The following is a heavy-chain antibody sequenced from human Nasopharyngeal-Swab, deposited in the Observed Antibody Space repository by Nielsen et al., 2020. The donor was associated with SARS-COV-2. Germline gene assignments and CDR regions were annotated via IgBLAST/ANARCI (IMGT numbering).Heavy chain of an antibody. CDR2: IFYSGST. CDR1: GGSISSSSYY. CDR3: ARHGYTRITIFGVWGHIRRDFDY. Sequence: SETLSLTCTVSGGSISSSSYYWGWIRQPPGKGQERSGSIFYSGSTYNNPSLKSRVTISVDTSRNQFSLKLSSVAAADTAVYYCARHGYTRITIFGVWGHIRRDFDYWGQGTLVTVSS. J-gene: IGHJ4*02. D-gene: IGHD3-3*01. V-gene: IGHV4-39*01.